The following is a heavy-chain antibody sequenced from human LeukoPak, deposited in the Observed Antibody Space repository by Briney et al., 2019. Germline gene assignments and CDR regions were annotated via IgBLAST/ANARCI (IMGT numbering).Heavy chain of an antibody. CDR3: ARDGSGWSRDY. J-gene: IGHJ4*02. D-gene: IGHD6-19*01. CDR2: INSAGTST. V-gene: IGHV3-48*03. CDR1: RFTFRNYE. Sequence: PGGSLTLSCAASRFTFRNYEMNWVRQSPGKGLEWISYINSAGTSTFYADSVKGRFTVSRDNAKNSLYLQMNSLRVEDTALYYCARDGSGWSRDYWGQGTLVTVSS.